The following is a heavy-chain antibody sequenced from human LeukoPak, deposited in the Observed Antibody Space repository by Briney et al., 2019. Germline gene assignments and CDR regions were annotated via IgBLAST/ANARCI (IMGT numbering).Heavy chain of an antibody. Sequence: GGSLRLSCAASGFTFSSYGMHWVRQAPGKGLEGVAVIWYDGSNKYYADSVKGRFTISRHNSKNTLYLQMNSLRAEDTAVYYCARGPYYDSSGYWFDPWGQGTLVTVSS. V-gene: IGHV3-33*01. CDR3: ARGPYYDSSGYWFDP. D-gene: IGHD3-22*01. CDR1: GFTFSSYG. J-gene: IGHJ5*02. CDR2: IWYDGSNK.